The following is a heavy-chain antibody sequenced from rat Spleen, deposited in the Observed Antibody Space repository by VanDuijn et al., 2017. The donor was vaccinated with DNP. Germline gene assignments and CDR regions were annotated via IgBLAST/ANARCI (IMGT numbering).Heavy chain of an antibody. CDR3: ARHRLYHNLFDY. CDR1: GFTFSSFP. V-gene: IGHV5-46*01. Sequence: EVQLVESGGGLVQPGRSLKLSCAASGFTFSSFPMAWVRQTPTRGLEWVATISTHGGSTYYRDSVKGRFTISRDNAKSTLYLQMDSLRSEETATYYCARHRLYHNLFDYWGQGVMVTVSS. D-gene: IGHD1-10*01. CDR2: ISTHGGST. J-gene: IGHJ2*01.